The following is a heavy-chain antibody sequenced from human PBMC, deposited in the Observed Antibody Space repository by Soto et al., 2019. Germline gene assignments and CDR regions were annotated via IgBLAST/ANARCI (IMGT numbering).Heavy chain of an antibody. D-gene: IGHD1-7*01. V-gene: IGHV4-31*03. CDR1: GGSISSGGYY. CDR2: IYYSGST. Sequence: SETLSLTSTVSGGSISSGGYYWSWIRQHSGKGLEWIGYIYYSGSTYYNPSLKSRVTISVDTSKNQFSLKLSSVTAADTAVYYCATQELELLYFDYWGQGTLVTV. CDR3: ATQELELLYFDY. J-gene: IGHJ4*02.